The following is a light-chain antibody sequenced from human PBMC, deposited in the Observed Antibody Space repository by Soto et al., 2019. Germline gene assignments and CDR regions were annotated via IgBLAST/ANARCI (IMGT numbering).Light chain of an antibody. CDR1: QNIANY. V-gene: IGKV1-39*01. CDR2: AAV. J-gene: IGKJ5*01. CDR3: QQYYSFPIT. Sequence: DIQMTQAPSSLSASVGDGVTITCRAGQNIANYVNWYQHRPGKVPRLLIYAAVTLQNGVPARFRGKGSGTDFTLTISCLQSEDFATYYCQQYYSFPITFGQGTRLEIK.